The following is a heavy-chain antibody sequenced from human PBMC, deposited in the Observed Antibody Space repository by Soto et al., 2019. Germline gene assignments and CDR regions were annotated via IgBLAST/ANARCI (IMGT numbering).Heavy chain of an antibody. CDR2: ISSSSSYI. Sequence: GGSLRLSCTGSGFPFDDFAINWVRQAPGKGLEWVSSISSSSSYIYYADSVKGRFTISRDNAKNSLYLQMNSLRAEDTAVYYCARDKVVPAATSYYYYYGMDVWGQGTTVTVSS. D-gene: IGHD2-2*01. J-gene: IGHJ6*02. CDR1: GFPFDDFA. CDR3: ARDKVVPAATSYYYYYGMDV. V-gene: IGHV3-21*01.